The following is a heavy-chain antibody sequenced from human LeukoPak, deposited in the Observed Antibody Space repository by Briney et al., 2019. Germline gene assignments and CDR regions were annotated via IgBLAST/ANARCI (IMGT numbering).Heavy chain of an antibody. J-gene: IGHJ4*02. D-gene: IGHD3-9*01. CDR3: AKWGDYDVLTGYYDPDY. V-gene: IGHV3-23*01. CDR2: ISAGGGST. CDR1: GFTFSTYG. Sequence: GGSLRLSCTASGFTFSTYGMSWVRQDPGKGLEWVSAISAGGGSTYYADSVKGRFTISRDNSKNTLYLQLDSLRAEDTAVYYCAKWGDYDVLTGYYDPDYWGQGTLVTVSS.